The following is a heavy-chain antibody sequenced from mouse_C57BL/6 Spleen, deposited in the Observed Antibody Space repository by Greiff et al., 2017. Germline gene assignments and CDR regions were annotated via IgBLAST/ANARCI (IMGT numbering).Heavy chain of an antibody. Sequence: EVKLQESGPELVKPGASVKIPCKASGYTFTDYNMDWVKQSHGKSLEWIGDINPNNGGTIYNQKFKGKATLTVDKSSSTAYMELRSLTSEDTAVYYCARSRDYYYGSSDYFDYWGQGTTLTVSS. V-gene: IGHV1-18*01. CDR3: ARSRDYYYGSSDYFDY. D-gene: IGHD1-1*01. J-gene: IGHJ2*01. CDR2: INPNNGGT. CDR1: GYTFTDYN.